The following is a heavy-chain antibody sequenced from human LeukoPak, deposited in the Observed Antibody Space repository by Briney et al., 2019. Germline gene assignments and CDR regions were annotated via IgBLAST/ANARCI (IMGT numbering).Heavy chain of an antibody. CDR2: ISSTSSTI. CDR3: ARGGAYGSGSYFFGY. D-gene: IGHD3-10*01. Sequence: PGGSLRLSCAASGFIFSDYNMNWVRQAPGKGLEWVSYISSTSSTIYYADSVKGRFTISRDNAKNSLYLRMNSLRAEDTAVYYCARGGAYGSGSYFFGYWGQGSLVTVSS. CDR1: GFIFSDYN. V-gene: IGHV3-48*01. J-gene: IGHJ4*02.